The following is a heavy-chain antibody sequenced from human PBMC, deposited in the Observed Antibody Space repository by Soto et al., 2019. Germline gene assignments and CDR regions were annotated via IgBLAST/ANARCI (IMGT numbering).Heavy chain of an antibody. CDR1: GGSISSGDYY. J-gene: IGHJ4*02. CDR3: ARDGSGYDALFDY. V-gene: IGHV4-30-4*01. D-gene: IGHD5-12*01. CDR2: IYYSGST. Sequence: QVQLQESGPGLVKPSQTLSLTCTVSGGSISSGDYYWSWIRQPPGKGLEWIGYIYYSGSTYYHPSLESRVNMSLDTSKNQISLKLSSVTAADPAVYYCARDGSGYDALFDYWGQGTLVTVSS.